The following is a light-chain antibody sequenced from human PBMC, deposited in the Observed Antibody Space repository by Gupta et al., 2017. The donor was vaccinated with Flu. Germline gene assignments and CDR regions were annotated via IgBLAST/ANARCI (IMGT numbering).Light chain of an antibody. CDR3: QQYNNWPPIT. J-gene: IGKJ4*01. CDR2: DAS. CDR1: RSMDNN. Sequence: EILMTQSPATLSMSPGESATLSCRASRSMDNNLAWYQHKPGQTPRLLIYDASARATGVPVSFTGSGSGTEFTLTISSLQSEDSALYYCQQYNNWPPITFGGETKVEIK. V-gene: IGKV3-15*01.